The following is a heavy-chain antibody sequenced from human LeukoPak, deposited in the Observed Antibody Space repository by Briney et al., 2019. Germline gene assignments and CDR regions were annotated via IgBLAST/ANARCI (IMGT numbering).Heavy chain of an antibody. CDR2: ISGSGGST. J-gene: IGHJ4*02. D-gene: IGHD4-17*01. CDR3: AKAVTTSYYFDY. V-gene: IGHV3-23*01. Sequence: PGGSLRLSCAASGFTFSSYSMNWVRQAPGKGLEWVSAISGSGGSTYYADSVKGRFTISRDNSKNTLYLQMNSLRAEDTAVYYCAKAVTTSYYFDYWGQGTLVTVSS. CDR1: GFTFSSYS.